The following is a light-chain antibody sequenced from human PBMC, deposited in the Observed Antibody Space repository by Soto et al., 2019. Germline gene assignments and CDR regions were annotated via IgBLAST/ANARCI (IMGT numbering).Light chain of an antibody. V-gene: IGLV2-14*01. J-gene: IGLJ1*01. CDR3: SSYTSSSTYV. CDR2: DVT. Sequence: QSALTQPASVCGSPGQSITISCTGTSSDVGGYNYVSWYQQHPGKAPKLMIYDVTNRPSGVSNRFSGSKSGNTASLTISGLQDDDEADYYCSSYTSSSTYVFGTGTKLTVL. CDR1: SSDVGGYNY.